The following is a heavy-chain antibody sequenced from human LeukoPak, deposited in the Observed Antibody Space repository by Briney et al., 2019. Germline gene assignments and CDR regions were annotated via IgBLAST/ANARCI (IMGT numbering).Heavy chain of an antibody. CDR2: INHSGST. Sequence: PSETLSLTCDVYGGSFSGYYWSWIRQPPGKGLEWIGEINHSGSTNYNPSLKSRVTISVDTSKNQFSLKLSSVTAADTAVYYCARGRALGTSGWYVYVGLVYWGQGTLVTVSS. J-gene: IGHJ4*02. V-gene: IGHV4-34*01. CDR3: ARGRALGTSGWYVYVGLVY. D-gene: IGHD6-19*01. CDR1: GGSFSGYY.